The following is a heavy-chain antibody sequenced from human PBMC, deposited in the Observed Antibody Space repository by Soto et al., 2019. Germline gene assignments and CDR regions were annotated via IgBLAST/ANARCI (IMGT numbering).Heavy chain of an antibody. CDR2: VYYTGSP. V-gene: IGHV4-39*01. D-gene: IGHD6-13*01. J-gene: IGHJ6*02. CDR1: GGSISGSSYY. Sequence: QLRLQESGPGLVKPSETLSLTCTVSGGSISGSSYYWGWIRQPPGKRLEWIGSVYYTGSPYYNPSLKSRVTISVDTSKNQFSLKLSSVTATDTALYYCARYSSIYGMDVWGQGTTVTVSS. CDR3: ARYSSIYGMDV.